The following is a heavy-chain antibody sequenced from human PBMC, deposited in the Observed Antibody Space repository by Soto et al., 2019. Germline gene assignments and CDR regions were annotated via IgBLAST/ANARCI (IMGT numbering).Heavy chain of an antibody. Sequence: GGSLRLSCAASGFTFSSYGMHWVRQAPGKGLEWVAVISYDGSNKYYADSVKGRFTISRDNSKNTLYLQMNSLRAEDTAVYYCAKDLLYDSSGYYGMGGMDVWGQGTTVTVS. CDR2: ISYDGSNK. J-gene: IGHJ6*02. V-gene: IGHV3-30*18. D-gene: IGHD3-22*01. CDR1: GFTFSSYG. CDR3: AKDLLYDSSGYYGMGGMDV.